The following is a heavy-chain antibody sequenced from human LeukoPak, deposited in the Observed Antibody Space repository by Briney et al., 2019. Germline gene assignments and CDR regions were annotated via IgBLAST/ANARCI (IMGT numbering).Heavy chain of an antibody. Sequence: ASVKVSCKASGGTFSSYAISWVRQAPGQGLEWMGIINPSGGSTFYAQKFQGRVTMTRDMSTSTVYMELSSLRSEDTAVYYCARGLAMIVVVIPNNWFDPWGQGTLVTVSS. D-gene: IGHD3-22*01. CDR3: ARGLAMIVVVIPNNWFDP. J-gene: IGHJ5*02. V-gene: IGHV1-46*01. CDR1: GGTFSSYA. CDR2: INPSGGST.